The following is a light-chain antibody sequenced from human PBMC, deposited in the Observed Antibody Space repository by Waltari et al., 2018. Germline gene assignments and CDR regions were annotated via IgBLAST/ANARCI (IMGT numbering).Light chain of an antibody. CDR3: QKYVNLPAT. CDR2: DAS. J-gene: IGKJ1*01. CDR1: QSVGRY. Sequence: IVLTQSPGTLSLSPGERATLSCRASQSVGRYLAWYHQKPGQAPRLLIYDASTRATGIPDRFSGSGSGTDFSLTISRLESEDFAVYYCQKYVNLPATFGQGTKVEIK. V-gene: IGKV3-20*01.